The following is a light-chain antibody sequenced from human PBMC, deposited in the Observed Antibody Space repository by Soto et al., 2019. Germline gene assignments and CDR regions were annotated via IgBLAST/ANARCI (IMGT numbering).Light chain of an antibody. CDR2: MGS. J-gene: IGKJ1*01. CDR1: QSLVHSNGYNY. V-gene: IGKV2-28*01. CDR3: MQTLQSRT. Sequence: DIVMTQSPLSLPATPGETASISCRSSQSLVHSNGYNYLDWYLQKPGQSPQVLIYMGSNRASGVPDRFSGSGSGTDFTLKISRVEAEDVGVYYCMQTLQSRTFGQGTKVEI.